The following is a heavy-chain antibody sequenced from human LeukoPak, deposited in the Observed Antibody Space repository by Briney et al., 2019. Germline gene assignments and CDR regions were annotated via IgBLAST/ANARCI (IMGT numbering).Heavy chain of an antibody. D-gene: IGHD6-13*01. CDR2: IWYDGSNK. CDR3: ARGYSSSWYYFDY. J-gene: IGHJ4*02. V-gene: IGHV3-33*01. Sequence: GGSLRLSCAASGFTFSSYGMHWVRQAPGKGLEWVAVIWYDGSNKYYADSVKDRFTISRDNSKNTLYLQMNSLRAEDTAVYYCARGYSSSWYYFDYWGQGTLVTASS. CDR1: GFTFSSYG.